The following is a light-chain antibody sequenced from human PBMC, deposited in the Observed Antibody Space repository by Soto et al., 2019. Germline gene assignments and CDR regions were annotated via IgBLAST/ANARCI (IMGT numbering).Light chain of an antibody. J-gene: IGKJ5*01. Sequence: LTQSPGTLSLSRGERATLSCRASQSVTSSHLAWYQQKPGQAPRLLIYAASSRATGIPDRFSGSGSGTDFTLTISSLEAEDVAVYYCQQYSSSPITFGQGTRLEIK. V-gene: IGKV3-20*01. CDR2: AAS. CDR1: QSVTSSH. CDR3: QQYSSSPIT.